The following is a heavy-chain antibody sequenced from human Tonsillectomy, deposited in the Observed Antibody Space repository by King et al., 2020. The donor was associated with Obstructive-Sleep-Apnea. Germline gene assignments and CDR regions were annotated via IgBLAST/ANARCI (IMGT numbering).Heavy chain of an antibody. Sequence: VQLVESGGGLVKPGGSLRLSCAASGFTFSDYYMSWIRQAPGKGLEWVSYMSGSTRYTNYADSVKGRFTTSRDNAKKSLFLQMNSLRVEDTAVYYCARGGYDSSGYALNWGQGTLVTVSS. CDR3: ARGGYDSSGYALN. V-gene: IGHV3-11*06. CDR2: MSGSTRYT. CDR1: GFTFSDYY. D-gene: IGHD3-22*01. J-gene: IGHJ4*02.